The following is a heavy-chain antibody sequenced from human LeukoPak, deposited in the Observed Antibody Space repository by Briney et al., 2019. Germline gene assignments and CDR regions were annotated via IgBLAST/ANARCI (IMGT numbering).Heavy chain of an antibody. D-gene: IGHD3-22*01. V-gene: IGHV3-23*01. J-gene: IGHJ4*02. CDR2: ISGSGGST. CDR3: AKDTDYYDSSGYLYFDY. CDR1: GFTFSSYA. Sequence: PGGSLRLSCAASGFTFSSYAMSWVRQAPGKGLEWASAISGSGGSTYYADSVKGRFTISRDNSKNTLYLQMNSLRAEDTAVYYCAKDTDYYDSSGYLYFDYWGQGTLVTVSS.